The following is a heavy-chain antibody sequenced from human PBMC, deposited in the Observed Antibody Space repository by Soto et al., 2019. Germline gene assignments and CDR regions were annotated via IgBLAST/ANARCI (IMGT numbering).Heavy chain of an antibody. CDR3: ASGVSRDYFDY. Sequence: PLEILCLTWTVSCGYISSYYGSWIRQPPGKGLEWIGYIYYSGSTNYNPSLKSRVTISVDTSKNQFSLKLSSVTAADTAVYYCASGVSRDYFDYWGQGTLVTVSS. D-gene: IGHD3-10*01. J-gene: IGHJ4*02. V-gene: IGHV4-59*01. CDR1: CGYISSYY. CDR2: IYYSGST.